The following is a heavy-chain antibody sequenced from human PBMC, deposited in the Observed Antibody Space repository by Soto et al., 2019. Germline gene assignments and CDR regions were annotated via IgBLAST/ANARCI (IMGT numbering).Heavy chain of an antibody. J-gene: IGHJ4*02. D-gene: IGHD6-13*01. CDR2: IYYSGST. CDR1: GGSISSSSYY. CDR3: ARGNIAAALVY. V-gene: IGHV4-39*01. Sequence: SETLSLTCTVSGGSISSSSYYWGWIRQPPGKGLEWIGSIYYSGSTYYNPSLKSRVTISVDTSKNQFSLNLGSVTAADTAVYYCARGNIAAALVYWGQGTLVTVSS.